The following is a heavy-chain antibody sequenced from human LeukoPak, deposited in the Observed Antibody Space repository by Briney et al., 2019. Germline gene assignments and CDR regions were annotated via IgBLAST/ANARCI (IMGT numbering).Heavy chain of an antibody. J-gene: IGHJ4*02. V-gene: IGHV1-69*05. Sequence: SVKVSCKASGGTFSHYALSWVRQAPGQGLEWMGAIIPFLDTSNYPPKFQDRVTITTDESTSTAYMELSSLRSDDTAVYYCARGQAEDYDWPLDFCGQGTLVTVSS. CDR3: ARGQAEDYDWPLDF. CDR2: IIPFLDTS. D-gene: IGHD5-12*01. CDR1: GGTFSHYA.